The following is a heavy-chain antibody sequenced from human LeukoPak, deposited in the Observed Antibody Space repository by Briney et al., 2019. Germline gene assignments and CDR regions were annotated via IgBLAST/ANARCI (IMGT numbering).Heavy chain of an antibody. D-gene: IGHD4-17*01. CDR2: ITSGSSYI. CDR1: GFTFTSYT. Sequence: GGSLRLSCAASGFTFTSYTMNWVRQAPGRGLEWVSSITSGSSYIYYADSVKGRFTISRDNAKNSLYLQMTSLRVEDTAVYYCAKTYGHFDDWGQGTLVTVSS. CDR3: AKTYGHFDD. J-gene: IGHJ4*02. V-gene: IGHV3-21*01.